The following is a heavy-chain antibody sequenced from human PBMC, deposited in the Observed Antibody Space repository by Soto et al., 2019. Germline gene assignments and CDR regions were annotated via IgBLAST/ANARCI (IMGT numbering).Heavy chain of an antibody. V-gene: IGHV3-7*05. J-gene: IGHJ2*01. D-gene: IGHD5-18*01. Sequence: EVQLVESGGGLVQPGGSLRLSCAASGFTFSSYWMSWVRQAPVKGLEWVANIKQDGSEKYYVDSVKGRFTISRDNAKNSLYLQMNSLRAEDTAVYYCARDADSGSSYSYGLRDWYFDLWGRGTLVTVSS. CDR3: ARDADSGSSYSYGLRDWYFDL. CDR1: GFTFSSYW. CDR2: IKQDGSEK.